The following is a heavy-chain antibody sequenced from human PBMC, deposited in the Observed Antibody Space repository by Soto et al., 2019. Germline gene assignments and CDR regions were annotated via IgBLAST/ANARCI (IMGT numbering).Heavy chain of an antibody. D-gene: IGHD3-22*01. CDR2: IIPILGIA. Sequence: SVKVSCKASGGTFSSYTISWVRQAPGQGLEWMGRIIPILGIANYAQKFQGRVTMTRDTSTSAVYMELGSLRSDDTAVYYCARSPYSSGSYYPIDYWGQGTLVTVSS. J-gene: IGHJ4*02. CDR3: ARSPYSSGSYYPIDY. V-gene: IGHV1-69*02. CDR1: GGTFSSYT.